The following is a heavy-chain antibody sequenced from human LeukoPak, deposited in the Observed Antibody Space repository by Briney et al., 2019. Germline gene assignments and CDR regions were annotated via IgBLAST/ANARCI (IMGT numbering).Heavy chain of an antibody. CDR3: ARRESSSSLVDY. D-gene: IGHD6-6*01. Sequence: SETLSLTCTISGGSFSSSSYYWGWIRQPPWKGLEWIGSIYYSGSTYYNPSLKSRVTISVDTYKNQFSLKLSSVTAADTAVYYCARRESSSSLVDYWGQGTLVTVSS. J-gene: IGHJ4*02. CDR2: IYYSGST. CDR1: GGSFSSSSYY. V-gene: IGHV4-39*01.